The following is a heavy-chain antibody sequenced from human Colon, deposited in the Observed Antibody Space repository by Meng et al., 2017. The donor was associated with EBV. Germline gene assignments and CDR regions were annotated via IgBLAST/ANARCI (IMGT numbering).Heavy chain of an antibody. Sequence: QEWGPDMGNPSQTPSSPSTALGYSISSPYYYWVWARHPPGKALGWDGYIYFSGSRYYNPSLKSRVTISVDTSKNQFSLKLSSVTAADTAVYYCARVTGKIYYDGSGYPEAFDYWGQGTLVTVSS. D-gene: IGHD3-22*01. CDR1: GYSISSPYYY. CDR3: ARVTGKIYYDGSGYPEAFDY. CDR2: IYFSGSR. V-gene: IGHV4-30-4*01. J-gene: IGHJ4*02.